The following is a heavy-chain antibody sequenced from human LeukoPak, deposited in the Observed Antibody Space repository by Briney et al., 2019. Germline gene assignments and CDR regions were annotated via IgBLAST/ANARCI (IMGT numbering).Heavy chain of an antibody. Sequence: PSETLSLTCAVYGGSFSGYYWSWIRQPPGKGLEWIGEINHSGSTNYNPSLKSRVTISVDTSKNQFSLKLSSVTAADTAVYYCARWVYYYYGSGSYYPLYYYGMDVWGQGTTVTVSS. CDR3: ARWVYYYYGSGSYYPLYYYGMDV. D-gene: IGHD3-10*01. V-gene: IGHV4-34*01. CDR1: GGSFSGYY. CDR2: INHSGST. J-gene: IGHJ6*02.